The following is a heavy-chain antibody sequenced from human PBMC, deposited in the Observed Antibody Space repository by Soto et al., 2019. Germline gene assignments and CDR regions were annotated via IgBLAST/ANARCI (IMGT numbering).Heavy chain of an antibody. Sequence: SETLSLTCAVYGGSFSGYYWSWIRQPPGKGLEWIGEINHSGSTNYNPSLKSRVTISVDTSKNQFSLKLSPVTAADTAVYYCARSRRYSGYADPRFFDYWGQGTLVTVSS. CDR3: ARSRRYSGYADPRFFDY. CDR1: GGSFSGYY. J-gene: IGHJ4*02. CDR2: INHSGST. D-gene: IGHD5-12*01. V-gene: IGHV4-34*01.